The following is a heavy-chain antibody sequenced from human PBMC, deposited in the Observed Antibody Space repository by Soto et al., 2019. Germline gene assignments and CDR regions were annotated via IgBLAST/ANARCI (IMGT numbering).Heavy chain of an antibody. J-gene: IGHJ4*02. CDR2: ISGSGVST. CDR3: AKDQGSSWYEIDY. D-gene: IGHD6-13*01. Sequence: EVQLLESGGGLVQPGGSLRLSCAASGFTFSNYAVTWVRQAPGKGLEWVSTISGSGVSTYYAYSVKGRFTISRDNSKNTLYLQMNSLRAEDTAVYYCAKDQGSSWYEIDYWGQGTLVTVSS. V-gene: IGHV3-23*01. CDR1: GFTFSNYA.